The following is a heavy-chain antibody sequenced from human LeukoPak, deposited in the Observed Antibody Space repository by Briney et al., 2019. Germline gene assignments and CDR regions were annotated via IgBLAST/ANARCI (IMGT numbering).Heavy chain of an antibody. CDR2: ISSSGSYI. V-gene: IGHV3-21*01. CDR3: AGDLGPCGFGANSDFGY. J-gene: IGHJ4*02. D-gene: IGHD4-23*01. Sequence: PGGSLRLSCAASGFTFRSYSMNWVRQAPGKGLEWVSFISSSGSYISYADSVKGRSTFSRDNAKNSLYLHMNSLRADATAVYYWAGDLGPCGFGANSDFGYWGQGTLVTVSS. CDR1: GFTFRSYS.